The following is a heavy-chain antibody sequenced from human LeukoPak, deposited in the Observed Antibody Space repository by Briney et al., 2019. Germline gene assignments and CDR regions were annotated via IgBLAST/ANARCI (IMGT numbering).Heavy chain of an antibody. CDR3: ASLYGSGSYYNGVYYYYGMDV. D-gene: IGHD3-10*01. CDR2: ISSSSSTI. J-gene: IGHJ6*02. CDR1: GFTFSSYS. Sequence: GGSLRLSCAASGFTFSSYSMNWVRQAPGKGLEWVSYISSSSSTIYYADSVKGRFTISRDNAKNSLYLQMNSLRAEDTAGYYCASLYGSGSYYNGVYYYYGMDVWGQGTTVTVSS. V-gene: IGHV3-48*01.